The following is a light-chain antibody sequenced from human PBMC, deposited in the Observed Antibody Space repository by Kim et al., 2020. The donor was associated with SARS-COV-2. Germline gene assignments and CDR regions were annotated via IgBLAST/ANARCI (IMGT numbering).Light chain of an antibody. J-gene: IGLJ2*01. CDR3: TSYAGSHNLV. CDR2: EVT. CDR1: SGDVGCYNY. Sequence: GQSVTISCTGTSGDVGCYNYVSWYQQHPGKAPKLMIYEVTKRPSGVPDRFSGSKSGNTASLTVSGLQAEDEADYYCTSYAGSHNLVFGGGTQLTVL. V-gene: IGLV2-8*01.